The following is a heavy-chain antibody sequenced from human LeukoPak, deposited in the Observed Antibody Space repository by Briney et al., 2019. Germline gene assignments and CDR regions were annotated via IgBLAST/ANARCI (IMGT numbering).Heavy chain of an antibody. CDR3: AKDIQGSY. J-gene: IGHJ4*02. CDR1: GFSFNSAA. CDR2: VSSSGANT. V-gene: IGHV3-23*01. D-gene: IGHD2-21*01. Sequence: GGSLRLSCAASGFSFNSAAMTWVRQAPGKGLGWVSLVSSSGANTYYADSVKGRFTISRDNSKNTLYLQMNSLRAEDTAIYYCAKDIQGSYWGQGTLVTVSS.